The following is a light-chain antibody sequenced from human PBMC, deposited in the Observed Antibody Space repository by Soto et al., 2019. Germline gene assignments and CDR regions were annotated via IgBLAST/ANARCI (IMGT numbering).Light chain of an antibody. CDR2: GNS. V-gene: IGLV1-40*01. Sequence: QSVLTQPPSVSGAPGQGVTTSCAGSSSHIGATYDIHWYQQLPGAAPRLLIYGNSNRPSGVPDRFAGSKSGTSASLAIIGLRVEDEGIYYCQAFDNSLSASGVFGGGTKVTVL. CDR3: QAFDNSLSASGV. J-gene: IGLJ3*02. CDR1: SSHIGATYD.